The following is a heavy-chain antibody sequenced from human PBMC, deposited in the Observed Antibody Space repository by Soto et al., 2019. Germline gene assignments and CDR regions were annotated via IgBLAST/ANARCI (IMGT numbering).Heavy chain of an antibody. CDR3: ARVVSGGNSDY. CDR2: INIDGSST. CDR1: GFTFSSYW. D-gene: IGHD2-15*01. Sequence: GGSLRLSCAASGFTFSSYWMHWVRQAPGKGLVWVSHINIDGSSTTYADSVKGRFTISRDNAKNTLYLQMNSLRAEDTAVYYCARVVSGGNSDYWGQGTLVTVSS. J-gene: IGHJ4*02. V-gene: IGHV3-74*01.